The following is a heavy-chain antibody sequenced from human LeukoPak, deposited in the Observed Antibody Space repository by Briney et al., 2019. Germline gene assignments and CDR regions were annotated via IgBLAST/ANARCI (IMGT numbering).Heavy chain of an antibody. J-gene: IGHJ4*02. CDR3: ARESRSSSPRGSWGY. D-gene: IGHD6-13*01. V-gene: IGHV3-53*05. CDR2: IYSGGST. CDR1: GFTVSSNY. Sequence: GGSLRLSCAASGFTVSSNYMSWVRQAPGKGLEWVSVIYSGGSTYYADSVKGRFTISRDNSKNTLYLQMNSLRAEDTAVYYCARESRSSSPRGSWGYWGQGTLVTVSS.